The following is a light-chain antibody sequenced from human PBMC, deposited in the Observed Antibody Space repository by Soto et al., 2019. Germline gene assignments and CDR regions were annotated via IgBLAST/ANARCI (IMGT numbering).Light chain of an antibody. Sequence: AVQLTQSPSSLSASVGDRVTITCRASQGIRTDLGWYQQSPGKAPKVLIVGASTLQSGVPSRFSGSGSGTDFTLTISSLQPEDSATYYCQQYNSYLYTFGQGTKLEIK. CDR1: QGIRTD. CDR3: QQYNSYLYT. CDR2: GAS. V-gene: IGKV1-6*01. J-gene: IGKJ2*01.